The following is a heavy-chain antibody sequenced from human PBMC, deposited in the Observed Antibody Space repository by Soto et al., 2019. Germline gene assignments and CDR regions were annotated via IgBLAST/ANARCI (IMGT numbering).Heavy chain of an antibody. CDR1: GDSISTVDYF. V-gene: IGHV4-30-4*01. CDR3: ARGRYCLTGRCFPNWFDS. CDR2: IYKSTTT. D-gene: IGHD2-15*01. Sequence: RSETLSLTCSVSGDSISTVDYFWAWIRQPPGQALEYIGYIYKSTTTYYNPSFESRVAISLDTSKSQFSLNVTSVTAADTAVYFFARGRYCLTGRCFPNWFDSWGQGTLVTVSS. J-gene: IGHJ5*01.